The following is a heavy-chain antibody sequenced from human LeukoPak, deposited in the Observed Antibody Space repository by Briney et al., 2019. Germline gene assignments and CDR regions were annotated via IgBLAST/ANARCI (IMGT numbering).Heavy chain of an antibody. D-gene: IGHD3-16*01. CDR1: GFTFSGYV. V-gene: IGHV3-23*01. CDR3: AKTGDPDY. CDR2: ISGSGGST. Sequence: PGGSLRLSCAASGFTFSGYVISWVRQAPGKGPQWVADISGSGGSTYYADSVKGRFSVSRGNSKNMVYLELNSLRAEDTAVYYCAKTGDPDYWGQGTLVTVSS. J-gene: IGHJ4*02.